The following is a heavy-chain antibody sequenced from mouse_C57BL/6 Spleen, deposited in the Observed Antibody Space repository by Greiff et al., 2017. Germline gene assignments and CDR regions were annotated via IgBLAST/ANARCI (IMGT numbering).Heavy chain of an antibody. J-gene: IGHJ3*01. CDR1: GYTFTGYW. D-gene: IGHD2-3*01. CDR3: ARGGYSRAWFAY. CDR2: ILPGSGST. Sequence: QVQLKQSGAELMKPGASVKLSCKATGYTFTGYWIEWVKQRPGHGLEWIGEILPGSGSTNYNEKFKGKATFTADTSSNTAYMQLRSLTTEDSAIYYCARGGYSRAWFAYWGQGTLVTVSA. V-gene: IGHV1-9*01.